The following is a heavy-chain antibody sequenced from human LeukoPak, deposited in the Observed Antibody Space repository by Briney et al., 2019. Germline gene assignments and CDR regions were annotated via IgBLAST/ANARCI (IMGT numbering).Heavy chain of an antibody. V-gene: IGHV3-30*04. D-gene: IGHD4-23*01. CDR2: ISYDGSNK. J-gene: IGHJ4*02. CDR3: TKDLRYYYADNHSEMDEHDY. CDR1: GFTFSSYA. Sequence: GRSLRLSCAASGFTFSSYAMHWVRQAPGKGLEWVAVISYDGSNKYYADSVKGRFTISRDNSKNTLYLQMNSLRAEDTALYYCTKDLRYYYADNHSEMDEHDYWGQGTLVTVSS.